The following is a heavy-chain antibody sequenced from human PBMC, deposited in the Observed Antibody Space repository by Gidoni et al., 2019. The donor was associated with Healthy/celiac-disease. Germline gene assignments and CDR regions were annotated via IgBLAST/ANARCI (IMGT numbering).Heavy chain of an antibody. CDR2: ISWNSGNI. V-gene: IGHV3-9*01. CDR3: AKDLYSSGWYVSFDY. Sequence: EVQLVESGGGLVQPGRSLRLSCAASGFPFDDYAMHWVRQAPGKGLEWVSGISWNSGNIGYADSVKGRFTISRDNAKNSLYLQMNSLRAEDTALYYCAKDLYSSGWYVSFDYWGQGTLVTVSS. D-gene: IGHD6-19*01. CDR1: GFPFDDYA. J-gene: IGHJ4*02.